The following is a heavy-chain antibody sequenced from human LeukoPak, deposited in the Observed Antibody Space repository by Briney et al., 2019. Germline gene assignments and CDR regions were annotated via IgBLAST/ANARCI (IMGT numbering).Heavy chain of an antibody. CDR1: GFTFSIYA. CDR2: ISGSGGNT. D-gene: IGHD4-17*01. V-gene: IGHV3-23*01. Sequence: PGGSLRLSCATSGFTFSIYAMTWVRQAPGKGLEWVSTISGSGGNTYYADSVKGRFTISRDNSKNTLYLQMNRLRAEDTAVYYCAKESTVTPGNVNWFDTWGQGTLVTVSS. J-gene: IGHJ5*02. CDR3: AKESTVTPGNVNWFDT.